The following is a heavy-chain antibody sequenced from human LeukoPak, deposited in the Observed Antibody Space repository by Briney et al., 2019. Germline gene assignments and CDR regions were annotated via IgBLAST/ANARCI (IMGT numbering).Heavy chain of an antibody. CDR3: ARLNYYDGSGYDPDY. CDR1: GFTFSDHH. Sequence: GGSLRLSCAASGFTFSDHHMDWVRQAPGGGLEWVGRIRNRANSYITKYAASVTGRFTISRDDSKNSMFLQMNSLKTEDTAVYYCARLNYYDGSGYDPDYWGQGTLVTVSS. J-gene: IGHJ4*02. CDR2: IRNRANSYIT. D-gene: IGHD3-22*01. V-gene: IGHV3-72*01.